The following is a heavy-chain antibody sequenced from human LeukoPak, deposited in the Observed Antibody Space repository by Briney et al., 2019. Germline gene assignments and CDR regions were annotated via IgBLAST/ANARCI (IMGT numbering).Heavy chain of an antibody. CDR3: ANGFLEWFYVY. J-gene: IGHJ4*02. CDR2: IYYSGST. D-gene: IGHD3-3*01. CDR1: GGSISRGGYY. V-gene: IGHV4-31*03. Sequence: SETLSLTCTVAGGSISRGGYYWSWIRQHPGKGLEGIGYIYYSGSTYYNPSLKSRVTISVDTSKNQFSLKLSSVTAADPAVYYCANGFLEWFYVYWGQGTLVTVSS.